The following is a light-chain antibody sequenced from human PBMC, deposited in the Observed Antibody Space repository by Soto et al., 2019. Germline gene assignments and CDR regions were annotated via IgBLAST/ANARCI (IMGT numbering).Light chain of an antibody. V-gene: IGKV1-5*03. CDR2: KAS. CDR1: QTISSW. J-gene: IGKJ1*01. Sequence: DIQMTQSPSTLSGSVGDRVTITCRASQTISSWLAWYQQKPGQAPKLLIYKASTLKSGVPSRFRGSGSGTEYPLTTSSLQPDDFATYCCQHYNSYSEAFGQGAKVDI. CDR3: QHYNSYSEA.